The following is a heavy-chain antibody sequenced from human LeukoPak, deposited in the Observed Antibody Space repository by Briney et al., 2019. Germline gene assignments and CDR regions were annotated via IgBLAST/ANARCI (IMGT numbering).Heavy chain of an antibody. Sequence: SETLSLTCTVSGDSISSYYWSWIRQPPGKGLEWIGYIHYSGITNYVPSLKNRVTMSVDTSKNQLSLKMSSMTAADTAVYYCARVGGSSLHDAFDIWGQGTMVTVSS. V-gene: IGHV4-59*01. CDR3: ARVGGSSLHDAFDI. D-gene: IGHD2-2*01. CDR2: IHYSGIT. CDR1: GDSISSYY. J-gene: IGHJ3*02.